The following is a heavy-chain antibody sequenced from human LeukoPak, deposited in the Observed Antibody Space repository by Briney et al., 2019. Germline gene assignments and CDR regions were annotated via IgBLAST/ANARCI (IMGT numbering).Heavy chain of an antibody. CDR2: IYYSGST. CDR1: GGSISSSSYY. Sequence: SETLSLTCTVSGGSISSSSYYWGWIRQPPGKGLEWIGSIYYSGSTYYNPSLKSRVTISVDTPKNQFSLKLSSVTAADTAVYYCARQYYDSSGWWAYYFDYWGQGTLVTVSS. D-gene: IGHD3-22*01. CDR3: ARQYYDSSGWWAYYFDY. V-gene: IGHV4-39*01. J-gene: IGHJ4*02.